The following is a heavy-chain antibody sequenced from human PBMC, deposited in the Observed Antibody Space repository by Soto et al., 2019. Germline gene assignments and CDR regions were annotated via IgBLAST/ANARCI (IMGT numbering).Heavy chain of an antibody. CDR1: GYTFTSYG. Sequence: GASVKVSCKASGYTFTSYGISWVRQATGKGLEWMEWISAYNGNTNYAQKLQGRVTMTTDTSTSTAYMELRSLRSDDTAVYYCARALGYCSGGSCYSGGYYGMDVWGQGTTVTVSS. D-gene: IGHD2-15*01. J-gene: IGHJ6*02. CDR3: ARALGYCSGGSCYSGGYYGMDV. CDR2: ISAYNGNT. V-gene: IGHV1-18*01.